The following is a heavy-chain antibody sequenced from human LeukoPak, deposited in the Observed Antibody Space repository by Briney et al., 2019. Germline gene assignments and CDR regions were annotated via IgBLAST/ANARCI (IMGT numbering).Heavy chain of an antibody. J-gene: IGHJ3*02. D-gene: IGHD7-27*01. CDR1: GGSISSYY. Sequence: PSETLSLTCTVSGGSISSYYWSWIRQPPGKGLEWIGYIYYSGSTNYNPSLKSRVTISVDTSKNQFSLKLSSVTAADTAVYYCARDGTSWAGENAAFDIWGQGTMVTVSS. CDR2: IYYSGST. V-gene: IGHV4-59*01. CDR3: ARDGTSWAGENAAFDI.